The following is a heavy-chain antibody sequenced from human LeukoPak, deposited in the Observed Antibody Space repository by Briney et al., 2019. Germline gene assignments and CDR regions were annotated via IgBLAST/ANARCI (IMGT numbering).Heavy chain of an antibody. J-gene: IGHJ5*02. CDR1: GYSISSGYY. CDR2: IYHSGST. V-gene: IGHV4-38-2*02. D-gene: IGHD6-19*01. Sequence: SETLSLTCTVSGYSISSGYYWGWIRQPPGKGLEWIGSIYHSGSTCYNPSLKSRVTISVDTSKNQFSLKLSSVTAADTAVYYCARVDSSGWYKSWGQGTLVTVSS. CDR3: ARVDSSGWYKS.